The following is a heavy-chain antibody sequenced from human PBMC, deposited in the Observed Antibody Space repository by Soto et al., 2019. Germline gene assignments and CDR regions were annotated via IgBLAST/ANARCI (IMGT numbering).Heavy chain of an antibody. D-gene: IGHD3-10*01. Sequence: GGSLRLSCAASGFTFDDYAMHWVRQAPGKGLEWVSGISWNSGSIGYADSVKGRFTISRDNAKNSLYLQMNSLRAEDTALYYCAKDIGASQTGSTSNWGQGTLVTVSS. CDR1: GFTFDDYA. CDR3: AKDIGASQTGSTSN. V-gene: IGHV3-9*01. J-gene: IGHJ4*02. CDR2: ISWNSGSI.